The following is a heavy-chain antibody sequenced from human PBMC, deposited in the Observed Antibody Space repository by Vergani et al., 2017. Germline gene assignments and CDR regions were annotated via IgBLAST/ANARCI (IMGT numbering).Heavy chain of an antibody. V-gene: IGHV1-2*02. Sequence: QVQLVQSGAEVKKPGASVKVSCKVSGYTLTELYMHWVRQAPGQGLEWMGWINPNSGGTNYAQKFQGRVTMTRDTSISTAYMELSRLRSDDTAVYYCARGLFRQTGTTVDPWGQGTLVTVSS. CDR2: INPNSGGT. CDR1: GYTLTELY. D-gene: IGHD1-7*01. J-gene: IGHJ5*02. CDR3: ARGLFRQTGTTVDP.